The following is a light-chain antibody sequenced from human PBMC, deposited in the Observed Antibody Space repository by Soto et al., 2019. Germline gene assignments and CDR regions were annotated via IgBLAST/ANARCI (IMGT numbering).Light chain of an antibody. Sequence: DIQMTQSPSTLSASVGDRVTITCRASQSISSWLAWYQQKPGKAPKLLIYDASSLESGVPSRFSGSGSGTEFTLTISSLQPDHFATYYCQQYNSQRTFGQGTKVEIK. V-gene: IGKV1-5*01. CDR2: DAS. CDR1: QSISSW. J-gene: IGKJ1*01. CDR3: QQYNSQRT.